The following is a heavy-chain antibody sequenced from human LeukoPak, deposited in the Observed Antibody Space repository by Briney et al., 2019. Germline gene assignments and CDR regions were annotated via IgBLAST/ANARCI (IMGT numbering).Heavy chain of an antibody. CDR2: IKQDGSEK. D-gene: IGHD6-13*01. V-gene: IGHV3-7*01. Sequence: PGRSLRLSCAASGFTFDDYAMHWVRQAPGKGLEWVASIKQDGSEKFYVDSVEGRFTISRDNPKKSLYLQMNGLGAEDTAIYYCAREVDIAAAGSDDAFDIWGQGTNVIVSS. J-gene: IGHJ3*02. CDR1: GFTFDDYA. CDR3: AREVDIAAAGSDDAFDI.